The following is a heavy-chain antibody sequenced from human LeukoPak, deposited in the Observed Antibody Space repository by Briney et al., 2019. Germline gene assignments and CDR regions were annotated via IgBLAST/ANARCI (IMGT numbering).Heavy chain of an antibody. V-gene: IGHV1-2*02. CDR3: ARVKTMIIVVSLFDY. D-gene: IGHD3-22*01. CDR2: INPNSGGT. CDR1: GYTFTGYY. Sequence: ASVKVSCKASGYTFTGYYMHWVRQAPGQGLEWMGWINPNSGGTNYAQQFQGRLTMTRDTSISTAYMELSRLRSDDTAVYYCARVKTMIIVVSLFDYWGQGTLVTVSS. J-gene: IGHJ4*02.